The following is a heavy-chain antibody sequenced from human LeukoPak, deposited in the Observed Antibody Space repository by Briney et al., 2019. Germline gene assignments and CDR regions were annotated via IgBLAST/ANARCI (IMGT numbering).Heavy chain of an antibody. Sequence: GGSLRLSCAASGFTFSSYGMHWVRQAPGKGLEWVAVISYDGSNKYYADSVKGRFTISRDNSKSTLYLQMNSLRAEDTAVYYCAKGGVVGATYDPWGQGTLVTVSS. D-gene: IGHD1-26*01. V-gene: IGHV3-30*18. CDR3: AKGGVVGATYDP. J-gene: IGHJ5*02. CDR2: ISYDGSNK. CDR1: GFTFSSYG.